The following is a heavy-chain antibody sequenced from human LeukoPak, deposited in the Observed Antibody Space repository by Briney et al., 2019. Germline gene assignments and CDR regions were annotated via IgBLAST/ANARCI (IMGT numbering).Heavy chain of an antibody. Sequence: ASVKVSCKASGYTFTSYGISWVRQAPGQGLEWMGWISAYNGNTNYAQKLQGRVTMTTDTSTSTAYMELRSLRSDDTAVYYCARYHDILTGYYRLDYWGQGTLVTVSS. J-gene: IGHJ4*02. V-gene: IGHV1-18*01. D-gene: IGHD3-9*01. CDR3: ARYHDILTGYYRLDY. CDR2: ISAYNGNT. CDR1: GYTFTSYG.